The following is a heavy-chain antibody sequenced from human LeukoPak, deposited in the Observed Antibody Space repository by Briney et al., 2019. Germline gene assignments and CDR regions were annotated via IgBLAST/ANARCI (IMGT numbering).Heavy chain of an antibody. CDR3: ARGGNLDVVVVTAENWFDP. J-gene: IGHJ5*02. V-gene: IGHV4-30-4*07. D-gene: IGHD2-21*02. CDR1: GGSISSDGYS. Sequence: SETLSLTCAVSGGSISSDGYSWSWIRQPPGKGLEWIGYIYYSGSTYYNPSLKSRVTISVDTSKNQFSLKLSSVTAADTAVYYCARGGNLDVVVVTAENWFDPWGQGTLVTVSS. CDR2: IYYSGST.